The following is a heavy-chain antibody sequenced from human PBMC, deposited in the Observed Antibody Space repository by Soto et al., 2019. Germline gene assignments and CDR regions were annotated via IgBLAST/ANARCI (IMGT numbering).Heavy chain of an antibody. CDR3: TTGQRPLRFLEWLSRYYFDF. V-gene: IGHV1-24*01. D-gene: IGHD3-3*01. CDR1: GYTLTELS. Sequence: QVQLVQSGAEVKKPGASVKVSCKVSGYTLTELSMHWVRQAPGKGLEWMGGFDPEDGETIYAQKFQGRVTMTEDTSTDTAYMEPSSLRSEDTAMYYCTTGQRPLRFLEWLSRYYFDFWGQGTLVTVSS. J-gene: IGHJ4*02. CDR2: FDPEDGET.